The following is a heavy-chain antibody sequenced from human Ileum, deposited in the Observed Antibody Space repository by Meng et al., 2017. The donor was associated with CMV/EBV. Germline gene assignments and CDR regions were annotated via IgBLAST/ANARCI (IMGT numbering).Heavy chain of an antibody. J-gene: IGHJ6*04. CDR2: IKGSSGGT. V-gene: IGHV1-2*02. CDR3: ARILSNIDDYGMDV. Sequence: ASVKVSCKASGYIFSDYYVHYIRQAPGQGLEWMGWIKGSSGGTNFAQKFQGRVTMTRDTSINTAYMELTRLRSDDTAVYYCARILSNIDDYGMDVWGKGTKVTDSS. D-gene: IGHD2/OR15-2a*01. CDR1: GYIFSDYY.